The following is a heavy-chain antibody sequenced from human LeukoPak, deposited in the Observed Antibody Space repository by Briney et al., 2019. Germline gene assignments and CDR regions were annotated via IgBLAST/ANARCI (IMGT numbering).Heavy chain of an antibody. D-gene: IGHD2-2*01. J-gene: IGHJ5*02. Sequence: GASVKVSCKASGYTFTSYGISWVRQAPGQGLEWMGWISAYSGDTNYAQKFQGRATMTTDTSTSTAYMELRSLSSDDTAVYYCARGRDVVVPAARWFDWFDPWGQGTLVTVSS. V-gene: IGHV1-18*01. CDR2: ISAYSGDT. CDR3: ARGRDVVVPAARWFDWFDP. CDR1: GYTFTSYG.